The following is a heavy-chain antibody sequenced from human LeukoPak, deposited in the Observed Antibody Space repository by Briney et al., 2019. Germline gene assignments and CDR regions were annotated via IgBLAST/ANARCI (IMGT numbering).Heavy chain of an antibody. CDR1: GFTSSTYG. Sequence: PGGSLRLSCAVSGFTSSTYGVSWVRQAPGEGLEWVSSISDSGTSISYADSLKGRFTISRDNAKNSLYLQMNSLRVEDTAVYYFARYGSLSTYWGQGTLVTVSS. V-gene: IGHV3-21*01. J-gene: IGHJ4*02. D-gene: IGHD3-10*01. CDR3: ARYGSLSTY. CDR2: ISDSGTSI.